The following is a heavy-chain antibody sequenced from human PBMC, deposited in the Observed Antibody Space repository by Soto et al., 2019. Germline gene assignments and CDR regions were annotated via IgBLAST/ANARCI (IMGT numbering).Heavy chain of an antibody. CDR1: GGSFSCYY. CDR2: INHSGST. Sequence: SETLSLTCAVYGGSFSCYYWSWIRQPPGKGLEWIGEINHSGSTNYNPSLKSRVTISVDTSKNQFSLKLSSVTAADTAVYYCARDSYYYGWGSYLVGGDAFDIWGQGAMVTVSS. J-gene: IGHJ3*02. D-gene: IGHD3-16*02. CDR3: ARDSYYYGWGSYLVGGDAFDI. V-gene: IGHV4-34*01.